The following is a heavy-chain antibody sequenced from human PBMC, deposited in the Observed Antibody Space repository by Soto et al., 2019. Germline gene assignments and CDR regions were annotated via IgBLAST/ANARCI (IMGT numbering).Heavy chain of an antibody. D-gene: IGHD3-22*01. CDR2: IYYSGNT. CDR3: ARATYYYDSSGYSDRVLDY. J-gene: IGHJ4*02. CDR1: GGSISSGGYY. V-gene: IGHV4-31*03. Sequence: QVQLQESDPGLVKPSQTLSLTCTVSGGSISSGGYYWSWIRQHPGKGLEWIGYIYYSGNTYYNPSLKSRVTRSEDTSKNQFSLKLSSVTAADTAVYYCARATYYYDSSGYSDRVLDYWGQGTLVTVSS.